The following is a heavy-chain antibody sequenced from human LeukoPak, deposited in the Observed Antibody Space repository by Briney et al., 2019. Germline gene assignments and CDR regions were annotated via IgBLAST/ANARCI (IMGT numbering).Heavy chain of an antibody. CDR1: GEPFSGHY. Sequence: SGTLSLTCAVSGEPFSGHYWSWIRQPPGKGLEYIGEINDNGRTIYNPSLESRVTISVDTSKNQVSLNLNSVTAADTALYYCARVAMNGSFDHWYFDLWGRGTLVIVSS. J-gene: IGHJ2*01. CDR3: ARVAMNGSFDHWYFDL. V-gene: IGHV4-34*01. CDR2: INDNGRT. D-gene: IGHD3-10*01.